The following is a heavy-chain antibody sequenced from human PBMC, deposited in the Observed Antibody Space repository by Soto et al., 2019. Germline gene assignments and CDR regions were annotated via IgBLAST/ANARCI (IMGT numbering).Heavy chain of an antibody. J-gene: IGHJ6*02. D-gene: IGHD3-10*01. V-gene: IGHV4-59*08. CDR3: ARHGFGPLHGLVDV. CDR1: GGSITNYY. Sequence: QVQLQESGPGLVKPSETLSLTCTVSGGSITNYYCSWFRQPPGKGLEWIGYINYDGYSAYNLSLRRQVPLSMDASKTQSSLMLESVTATDTAVYYCARHGFGPLHGLVDVWGPGTTVIVSS. CDR2: INYDGYS.